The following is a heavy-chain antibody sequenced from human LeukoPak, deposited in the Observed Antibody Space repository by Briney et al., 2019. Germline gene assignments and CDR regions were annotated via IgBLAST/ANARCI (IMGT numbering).Heavy chain of an antibody. CDR2: IIPIFGTA. J-gene: IGHJ4*02. V-gene: IGHV1-69*06. D-gene: IGHD3-10*01. Sequence: SGVKLVCNGSGGTLRSYAISWGRRAPGQGLEWMGGIIPIFGTANYAQKFQGRVTITADKSTSTAYMELSSLRSEDTAVYYCARGLKARVSGIHYWGQGTLVTVPS. CDR3: ARGLKARVSGIHY. CDR1: GGTLRSYA.